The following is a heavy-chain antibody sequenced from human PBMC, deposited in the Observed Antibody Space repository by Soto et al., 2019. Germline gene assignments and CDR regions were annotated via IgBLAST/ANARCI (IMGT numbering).Heavy chain of an antibody. CDR3: AKGSFGFDY. Sequence: PGGSLRLSCAASGVTFTSYAMTWVRQAPGEGLQWVSSISKSGDSTYYADSVKGRFTTSRDNSKNTLYLQMNSLRAEDTAIYYCAKGSFGFDYWGQGTRVTVSS. J-gene: IGHJ4*02. D-gene: IGHD3-10*01. V-gene: IGHV3-23*01. CDR1: GVTFTSYA. CDR2: ISKSGDST.